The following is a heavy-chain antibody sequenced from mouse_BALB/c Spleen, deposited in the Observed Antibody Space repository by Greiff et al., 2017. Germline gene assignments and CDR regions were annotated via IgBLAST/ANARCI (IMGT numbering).Heavy chain of an antibody. CDR3: ARGLYRYDTFAY. J-gene: IGHJ3*01. CDR2: LWSGGST. Sequence: QVQLQQSGPGLVQPSQSLSITCTVSGFSLTSYGVHWVRQSPGKGLEWLGVLWSGGSTDYNAAFISRLSISKDNSKSQVFFKMNSLQANDTAIYYCARGLYRYDTFAYWGQGTLVTVSA. CDR1: GFSLTSYG. D-gene: IGHD2-14*01. V-gene: IGHV2-2*02.